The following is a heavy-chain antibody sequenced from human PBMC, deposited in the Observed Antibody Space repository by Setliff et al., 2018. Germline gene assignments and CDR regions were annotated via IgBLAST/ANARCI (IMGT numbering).Heavy chain of an antibody. Sequence: GGSLRLSCAASGFIFSTYWMSWVRQAPGKGLEWVATIKQDGSEKFYVDSVKGRFTISRDNAKNSLYLQMDSLRVEDTAMYFCATYKRSSSFEYWGQGSLVTVSS. CDR1: GFIFSTYW. V-gene: IGHV3-7*01. CDR3: ATYKRSSSFEY. CDR2: IKQDGSEK. J-gene: IGHJ4*02. D-gene: IGHD6-6*01.